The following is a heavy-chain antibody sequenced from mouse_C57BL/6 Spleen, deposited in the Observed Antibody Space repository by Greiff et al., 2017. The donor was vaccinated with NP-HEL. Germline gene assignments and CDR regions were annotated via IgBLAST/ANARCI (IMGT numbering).Heavy chain of an antibody. CDR3: ALYDYDGYFDV. V-gene: IGHV1-52*01. CDR2: IDPSDSET. Sequence: QVQLQQPGAELVRPGSSVKLSCKASGYTFTSYWMHWVKQRPIQGLEWIGNIDPSDSETHYNQKFKDKATLTVDKSSSTAYMQLSRLTSGDSAVYYGALYDYDGYFDVWGTGTTVTVSS. CDR1: GYTFTSYW. D-gene: IGHD2-4*01. J-gene: IGHJ1*03.